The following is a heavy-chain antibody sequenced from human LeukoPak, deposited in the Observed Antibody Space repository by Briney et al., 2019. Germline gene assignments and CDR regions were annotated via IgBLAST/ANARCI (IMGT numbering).Heavy chain of an antibody. CDR2: IYYSGST. V-gene: IGHV4-31*03. D-gene: IGHD4-17*01. Sequence: SQTLSLTCTVSGGSISSGGYYWSWIRQHPGKGLEWIGYIYYSGSTYYNPSLKSRVTISVDTSKNQFSLKLNSVTAADTAVYYCARTNYGDYGGLDYWGQGTLVTVSS. CDR1: GGSISSGGYY. CDR3: ARTNYGDYGGLDY. J-gene: IGHJ4*02.